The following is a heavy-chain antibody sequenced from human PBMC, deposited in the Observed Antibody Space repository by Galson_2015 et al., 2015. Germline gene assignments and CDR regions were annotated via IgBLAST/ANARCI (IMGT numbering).Heavy chain of an antibody. J-gene: IGHJ3*02. CDR1: GFTVSSSY. CDR3: ARETQLELHLGAFDI. CDR2: IYSGGST. D-gene: IGHD1-7*01. Sequence: SLRLSCAASGFTVSSSYMSWVRQAPGKGLEWVSVIYSGGSTYYADSVKGRFTISRDNSKNTLYLQMNSLRAEDTAVYYCARETQLELHLGAFDIWGQGTTVTVSS. V-gene: IGHV3-53*01.